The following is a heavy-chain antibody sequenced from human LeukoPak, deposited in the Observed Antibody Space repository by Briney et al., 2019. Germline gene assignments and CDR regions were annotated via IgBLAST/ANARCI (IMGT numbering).Heavy chain of an antibody. V-gene: IGHV3-30*02. CDR3: AKDGPSLAGNDFHYYMDV. CDR1: GFTFSSYG. CDR2: IRYDGNNK. D-gene: IGHD6-19*01. Sequence: GGSLRLSCEASGFTFSSYGMHWVRQAPGKGLEWVAFIRYDGNNKYYVDSVKGRFTISRDNSKNTLYLQMNSLRPEDTAVYFCAKDGPSLAGNDFHYYMDVWGKGTTVTVSS. J-gene: IGHJ6*03.